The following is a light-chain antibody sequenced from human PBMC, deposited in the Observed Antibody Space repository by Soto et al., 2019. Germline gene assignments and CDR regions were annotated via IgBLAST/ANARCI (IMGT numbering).Light chain of an antibody. CDR3: AAWDDSLNGVV. V-gene: IGLV1-44*01. J-gene: IGLJ2*01. CDR1: SSNIGSNN. Sequence: QSVLTQPPSASGTPGQRVTISSSGSSSNIGSNNVNWYKQLPGTAPKLLIYSNNQRPLGVPDRFSGSKSGTSASLAISGLQSEDEADYYCAAWDDSLNGVVFGGGTKLTVL. CDR2: SNN.